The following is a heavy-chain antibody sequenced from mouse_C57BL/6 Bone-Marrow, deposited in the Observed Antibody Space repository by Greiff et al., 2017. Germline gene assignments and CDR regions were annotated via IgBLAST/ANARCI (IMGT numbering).Heavy chain of an antibody. J-gene: IGHJ1*03. V-gene: IGHV1-4*01. Sequence: VQLQQSGAELARPGASVKMSCKASGYPFTSYTMHWVNQRPGQGLEWIGYINPSSAYTQYNQKFKDKATLTADKSSSTAYMQLSSLTSEDSAVYYCTRNGYPYWYFDVWGTGTTVTVSS. D-gene: IGHD2-2*01. CDR2: INPSSAYT. CDR1: GYPFTSYT. CDR3: TRNGYPYWYFDV.